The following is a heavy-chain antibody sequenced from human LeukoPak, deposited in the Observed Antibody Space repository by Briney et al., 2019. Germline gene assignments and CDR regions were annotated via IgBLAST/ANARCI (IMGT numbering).Heavy chain of an antibody. J-gene: IGHJ6*04. CDR2: ISSSGSTI. D-gene: IGHD3-10*02. V-gene: IGHV3-48*03. Sequence: GGSVTLSCAASGLTFSSYEMNWLRQAPGKGLEWVSYISSSGSTIYYADSVKGRFTISRDNAKNSLYLQMNSLRAEDTAVYYCAELGITMIGGVWGKGTTVTISS. CDR3: AELGITMIGGV. CDR1: GLTFSSYE.